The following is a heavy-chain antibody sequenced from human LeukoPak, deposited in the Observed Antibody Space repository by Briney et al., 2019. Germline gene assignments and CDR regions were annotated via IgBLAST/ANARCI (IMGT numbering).Heavy chain of an antibody. D-gene: IGHD6-19*01. CDR3: ARDLSEPHWYSSGWSLDV. V-gene: IGHV3-21*01. Sequence: PGGSLTLSCAASGFNFNDYAMTWVRQAPGKGLEWVSGITGGSGNRDYGDSVKGRFTISRDNAKNSLYLQMNSLRAEDTAVYYCARDLSEPHWYSSGWSLDVWGQGTTVTVSS. J-gene: IGHJ6*02. CDR1: GFNFNDYA. CDR2: ITGGSGNR.